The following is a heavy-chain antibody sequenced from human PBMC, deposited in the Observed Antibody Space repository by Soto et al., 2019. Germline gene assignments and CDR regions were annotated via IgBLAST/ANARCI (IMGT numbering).Heavy chain of an antibody. CDR1: GYTLTELS. Sequence: ASVKVSCKVSGYTLTELSMHWVRQAPGKGLEWMGGFDPEDGETIYARKFQGRVTMTEDTSTDTAYMELSSLRSEDTAVYYCATDPVRGNGMDVWGQGTTVTVSS. V-gene: IGHV1-24*01. D-gene: IGHD3-10*01. J-gene: IGHJ6*02. CDR2: FDPEDGET. CDR3: ATDPVRGNGMDV.